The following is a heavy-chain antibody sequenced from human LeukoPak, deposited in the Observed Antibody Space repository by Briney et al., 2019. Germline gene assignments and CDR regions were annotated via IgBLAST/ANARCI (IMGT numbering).Heavy chain of an antibody. D-gene: IGHD4-17*01. Sequence: SETLSLTCTVSGGSISSYYWSWIRQPPGKGLEWIGYIYYSGSTNSNPSLKSRVTISVDTSKNQFSLKLSSVTAADTAVYYCARLVGTTVTPYWYFDLWGRGTLVTVSS. CDR3: ARLVGTTVTPYWYFDL. CDR2: IYYSGST. V-gene: IGHV4-59*08. CDR1: GGSISSYY. J-gene: IGHJ2*01.